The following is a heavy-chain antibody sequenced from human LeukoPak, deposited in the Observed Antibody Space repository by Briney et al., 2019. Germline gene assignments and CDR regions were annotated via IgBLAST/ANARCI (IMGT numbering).Heavy chain of an antibody. V-gene: IGHV1-18*01. CDR1: GYTGSSYG. CDR2: ISANNGNT. Sequence: ASVKLSCTAAGYTGSSYGISWVRRAPGPGREGLGWISANNGNTNYKQKLQGRGPMTTDTSTSTAYIEVRSLRSDDTAVYYCARERAGLRTWGQGSLVTVSS. D-gene: IGHD1-14*01. J-gene: IGHJ5*02. CDR3: ARERAGLRT.